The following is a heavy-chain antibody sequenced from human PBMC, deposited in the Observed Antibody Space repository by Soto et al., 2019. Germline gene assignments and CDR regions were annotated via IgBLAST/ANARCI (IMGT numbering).Heavy chain of an antibody. Sequence: GGSLRLSCAASGFTFSSYGMHWVRQAPGKGLEWVAVISYDGSNKYYADSVKGRFTISRDNSKNTLYLQMNSLRAEDTAVYYYAKDAFSSGWYGLFDYWGQGTLVTVSS. V-gene: IGHV3-30*18. CDR2: ISYDGSNK. D-gene: IGHD6-19*01. CDR1: GFTFSSYG. CDR3: AKDAFSSGWYGLFDY. J-gene: IGHJ4*02.